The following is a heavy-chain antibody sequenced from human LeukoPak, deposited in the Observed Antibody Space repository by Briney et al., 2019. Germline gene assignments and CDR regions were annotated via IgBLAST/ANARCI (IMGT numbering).Heavy chain of an antibody. CDR1: GFTFRSYG. J-gene: IGHJ4*02. Sequence: PGGSLRLSCAASGFTFRSYGMHWVRQAPGKGLEWVAVISYDVSNKYYADSVKGRFTISRDNSKNTLYLHMNGLRVEDTAIYYCARDERWIQFNYWGQGTLVTVSS. D-gene: IGHD5-18*01. V-gene: IGHV3-30*03. CDR3: ARDERWIQFNY. CDR2: ISYDVSNK.